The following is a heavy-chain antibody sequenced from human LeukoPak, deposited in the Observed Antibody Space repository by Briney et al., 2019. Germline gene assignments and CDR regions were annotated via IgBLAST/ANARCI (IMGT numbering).Heavy chain of an antibody. V-gene: IGHV3-23*01. CDR3: AKGVTTGKSVASLDY. Sequence: GGSLRHSCAASGFTFSSYAMSWVRQAPGKELEGVSAISGSGGSTYYVDSVKGRFTISRDNSKNTLYLQMNSLRAEDTAVYYCAKGVTTGKSVASLDYWGQGTLVTVSS. J-gene: IGHJ4*02. CDR2: ISGSGGST. CDR1: GFTFSSYA. D-gene: IGHD1-1*01.